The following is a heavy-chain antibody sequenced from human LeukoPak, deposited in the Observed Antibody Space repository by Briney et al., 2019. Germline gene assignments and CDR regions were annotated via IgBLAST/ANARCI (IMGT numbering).Heavy chain of an antibody. CDR3: AKDLSLQNYYDSSGPPDY. Sequence: GGSLRLSCATSGFTFSSYAMSWVRQAPGKGLEWVSAISGSSGSTYYADSVKGRFTTSRDNSKNTLYLQMNSLRAEDTAVYYCAKDLSLQNYYDSSGPPDYWGQGTLVTVSS. J-gene: IGHJ4*02. CDR2: ISGSSGST. V-gene: IGHV3-23*01. CDR1: GFTFSSYA. D-gene: IGHD3-22*01.